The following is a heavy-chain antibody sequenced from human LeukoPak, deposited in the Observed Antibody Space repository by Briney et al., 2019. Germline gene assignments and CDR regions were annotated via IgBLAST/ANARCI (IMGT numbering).Heavy chain of an antibody. CDR1: RFTFSTYG. CDR3: ARDSWNYGLLDS. V-gene: IGHV3-33*01. J-gene: IGHJ4*02. CDR2: IWYDGSNK. D-gene: IGHD1-7*01. Sequence: PGGSLRLSCAASRFTFSTYGIHWVRQAPGKGLEWVAVIWYDGSNKYYADSVKGRFTISRDNSKNTLYLQMNSLRAEDTAVYYWARDSWNYGLLDSGGQGTLVTVSS.